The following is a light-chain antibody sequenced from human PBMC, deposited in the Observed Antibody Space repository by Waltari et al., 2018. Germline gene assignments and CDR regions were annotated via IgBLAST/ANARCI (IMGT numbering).Light chain of an antibody. J-gene: IGLJ3*02. CDR2: TTN. V-gene: IGLV8-61*01. Sequence: QTVVTQEPSFSVSPGGTVTLPCGLSSGSVSSDHYPSWYQPTPGQTPRTLIYTTNTRSSGVPDRFSGSILGNKAALTITGAQAEDESDYYCVLYMGFGISVFGGGTKLTVL. CDR1: SGSVSSDHY. CDR3: VLYMGFGISV.